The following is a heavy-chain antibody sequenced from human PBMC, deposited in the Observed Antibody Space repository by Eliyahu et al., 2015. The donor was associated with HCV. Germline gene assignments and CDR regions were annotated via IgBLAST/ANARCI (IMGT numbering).Heavy chain of an antibody. CDR1: GFTFSSYG. CDR3: AKDIIVLMVYGEIPGGMDV. D-gene: IGHD2-8*01. V-gene: IGHV3-30*18. CDR2: ISYDGSNK. Sequence: GFTFSSYGMHWVRQAPGKGLEWVAVISYDGSNKYYADSVKGRFTISRDNSKNTLYLQMNSLRAEDTAVYYCAKDIIVLMVYGEIPGGMDVWGQGTTVTVSS. J-gene: IGHJ6*02.